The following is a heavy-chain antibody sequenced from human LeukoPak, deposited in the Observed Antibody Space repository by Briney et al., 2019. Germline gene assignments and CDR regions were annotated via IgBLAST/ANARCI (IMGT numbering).Heavy chain of an antibody. V-gene: IGHV5-51*01. D-gene: IGHD6-6*01. CDR2: IYPGDSDT. CDR1: GYSFTSYW. CDR3: ARFIVSSSSYKYYYYYYMDV. Sequence: GESLKISCKGSGYSFTSYWIGWVRQMPGKGLEWMGIIYPGDSDTRYSPSFQGQVTISADKSISTAYLQWSSLKASDTAMYYCARFIVSSSSYKYYYYYYMDVWGKGTTVTVSS. J-gene: IGHJ6*03.